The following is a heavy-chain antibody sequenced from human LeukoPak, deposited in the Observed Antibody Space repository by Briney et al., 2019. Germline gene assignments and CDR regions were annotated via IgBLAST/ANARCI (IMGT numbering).Heavy chain of an antibody. CDR2: ISSSGSTI. J-gene: IGHJ4*02. V-gene: IGHV3-48*03. D-gene: IGHD5-12*01. CDR1: GFTFSSYE. Sequence: GGSLILSCAASGFTFSSYEMNWVRQAPGKGLEWVSYISSSGSTIYYADSVKGRFTISRDNAKNSLYLQMNSLRAEDTAVYYCAREVGYTGYYFDYWGQGTLVTVSS. CDR3: AREVGYTGYYFDY.